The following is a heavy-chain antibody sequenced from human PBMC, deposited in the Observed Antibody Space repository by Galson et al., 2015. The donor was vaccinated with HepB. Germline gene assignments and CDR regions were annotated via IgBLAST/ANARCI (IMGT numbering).Heavy chain of an antibody. V-gene: IGHV1-18*04. Sequence: SVKVSCKASGYTFTINGISWVRQAPGHGLEWMGWISANTGNTNYARKFQGRVTLTRDTSTSSVHMELRSLRIDDTAVYYCARARLHSLDYWGPGSLVTVSS. CDR2: ISANTGNT. D-gene: IGHD2-15*01. J-gene: IGHJ4*02. CDR3: ARARLHSLDY. CDR1: GYTFTING.